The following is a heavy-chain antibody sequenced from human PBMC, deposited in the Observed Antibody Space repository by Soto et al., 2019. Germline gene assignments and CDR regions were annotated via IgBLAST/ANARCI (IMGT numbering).Heavy chain of an antibody. J-gene: IGHJ6*02. Sequence: GESLKISCKGSGYSFTNYWIGWVRQMPGKGLEWMGIIYPGDSDTRYSPSFQGQVTISADKSISTAYLQWRSLKASDTAMYYCARCRLDYQLIYYGMYVRGQGTTVTVSS. D-gene: IGHD4-17*01. CDR1: GYSFTNYW. CDR2: IYPGDSDT. CDR3: ARCRLDYQLIYYGMYV. V-gene: IGHV5-51*01.